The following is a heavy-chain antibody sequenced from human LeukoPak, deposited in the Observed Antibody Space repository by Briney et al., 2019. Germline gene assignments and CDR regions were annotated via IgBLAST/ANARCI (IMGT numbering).Heavy chain of an antibody. CDR3: ARDKGLRSLDS. V-gene: IGHV3-33*01. CDR2: IWSDGSNE. CDR1: GIIFSSSG. D-gene: IGHD4-17*01. Sequence: GGSLRLSCAASGIIFSSSGMHWVRQAPGKGLEWVAMIWSDGSNEYYADSVKGRFTISRDNSENTLYLQMNSLRAEDTAVYYCARDKGLRSLDSWGQGTLVTVSS. J-gene: IGHJ4*02.